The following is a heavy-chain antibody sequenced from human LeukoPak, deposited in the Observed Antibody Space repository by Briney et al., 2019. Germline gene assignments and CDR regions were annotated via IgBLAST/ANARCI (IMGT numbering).Heavy chain of an antibody. Sequence: GGSLRLSCAASGFTFSSYSMNWVRQAPGKGLEWVSSISSSSSYIYYADSVKGRFTISRDNAKNSLYLQMNRLRAEDTAVYYCARDLTYYDFWSGYLGDAFDIWGQGTMVTVSS. CDR3: ARDLTYYDFWSGYLGDAFDI. V-gene: IGHV3-21*01. D-gene: IGHD3-3*01. CDR2: ISSSSSYI. J-gene: IGHJ3*02. CDR1: GFTFSSYS.